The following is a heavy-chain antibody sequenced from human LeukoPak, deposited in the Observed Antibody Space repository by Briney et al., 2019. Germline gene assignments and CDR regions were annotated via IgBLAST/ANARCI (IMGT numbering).Heavy chain of an antibody. D-gene: IGHD6-19*01. V-gene: IGHV3-23*01. CDR2: IGGSADSA. CDR3: AKGRTEGGTLALDY. Sequence: GGSLRLSCAASGFTFSIYAMNWVRQAPGKGLEWVSVIGGSADSADYADSVKGRFTISRDDSKNTLYLQMISLRSEDTAVYYCAKGRTEGGTLALDYWGQGTLVTVSS. J-gene: IGHJ4*02. CDR1: GFTFSIYA.